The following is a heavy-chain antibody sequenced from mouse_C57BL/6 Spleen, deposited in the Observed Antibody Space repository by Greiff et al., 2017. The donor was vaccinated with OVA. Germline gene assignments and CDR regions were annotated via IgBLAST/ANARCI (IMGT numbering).Heavy chain of an antibody. D-gene: IGHD1-1*01. V-gene: IGHV1-18*01. J-gene: IGHJ1*03. CDR3: ARRGSSFYWYFDV. CDR1: GYTFTDYN. Sequence: EVQLVESGPELVKPGASVKIPCKASGYTFTDYNMDWVKQSHGKSLEWIGDINPNNGGTIYNQKFKGKATLTVDKSSSTAYMELRSLTSEDTAVYYCARRGSSFYWYFDVWGTGTTVTVSS. CDR2: INPNNGGT.